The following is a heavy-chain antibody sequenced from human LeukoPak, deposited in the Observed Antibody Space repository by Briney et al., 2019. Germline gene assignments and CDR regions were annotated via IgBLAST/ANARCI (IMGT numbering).Heavy chain of an antibody. CDR3: ARPAYYDGQDFDY. Sequence: KPSETLSLTCTVSGGSISSSSYYWGWIRQPPGKGLEWIGSIYYGGSTYYNPPLKSRVTISVDTSKNQFSLKLSSVTAADTAVYYCARPAYYDGQDFDYWGQGTLVTVSS. V-gene: IGHV4-39*01. CDR2: IYYGGST. D-gene: IGHD3-22*01. CDR1: GGSISSSSYY. J-gene: IGHJ4*02.